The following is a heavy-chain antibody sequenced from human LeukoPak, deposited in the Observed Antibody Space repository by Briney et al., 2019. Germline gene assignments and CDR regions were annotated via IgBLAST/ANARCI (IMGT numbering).Heavy chain of an antibody. CDR2: ISGSGGRT. Sequence: GGSLRLSCAASGFSFAMSWVRQAPGKGLEWVSSISGSGGRTYYADSVKGRFTISRDDSKNTLYLQMNSLRAEDTAVYYCAKVGSSGWHFDYWGQGTLVTVSS. J-gene: IGHJ4*02. V-gene: IGHV3-23*01. D-gene: IGHD6-19*01. CDR3: AKVGSSGWHFDY. CDR1: GFSFA.